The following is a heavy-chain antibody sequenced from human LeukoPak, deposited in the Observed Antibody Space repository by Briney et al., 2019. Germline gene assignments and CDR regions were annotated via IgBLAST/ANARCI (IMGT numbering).Heavy chain of an antibody. Sequence: GGSLRLSCTASGVTFSAYSMSWVRQAPGKGLEWVSYISSSTSTTYYADSVKGRFTISRDNAENSLFLQMNRLRAEATAVYYCARDPIVTTIQRFDYWGRGNLVTVSS. CDR1: GVTFSAYS. D-gene: IGHD5-12*01. J-gene: IGHJ4*02. CDR2: ISSSTSTT. CDR3: ARDPIVTTIQRFDY. V-gene: IGHV3-48*01.